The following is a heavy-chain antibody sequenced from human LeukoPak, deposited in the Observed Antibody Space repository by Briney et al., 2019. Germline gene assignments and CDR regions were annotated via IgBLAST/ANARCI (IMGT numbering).Heavy chain of an antibody. D-gene: IGHD4/OR15-4a*01. Sequence: SDTLSLTCTVSGGSISSYYWSWIRQPPGKGLEWIGYIDYSGSTNYNPSLKSRVTISVDTSKTQFSLKLSSVTAADTAVYYCATTVRQGAAESYWYFDLWGRGTLVTVSS. CDR3: ATTVRQGAAESYWYFDL. J-gene: IGHJ2*01. V-gene: IGHV4-59*08. CDR2: IDYSGST. CDR1: GGSISSYY.